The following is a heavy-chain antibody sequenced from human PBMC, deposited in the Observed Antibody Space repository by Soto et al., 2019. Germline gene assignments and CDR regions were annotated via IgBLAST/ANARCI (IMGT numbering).Heavy chain of an antibody. D-gene: IGHD2-2*01. V-gene: IGHV2-5*02. CDR1: GFSLSTSGVG. CDR2: IYWDDDK. J-gene: IGHJ5*02. Sequence: SGPTLVNPTQTLTLTCTFSGFSLSTSGVGVGWIRQPPGKALEWLALIYWDDDKRYSPSLKSRLTITKGTSKNQVVLTMTNMDPVDTATYYCAHRGPYCSSTSCELNWFDPWGQGTLVTVSS. CDR3: AHRGPYCSSTSCELNWFDP.